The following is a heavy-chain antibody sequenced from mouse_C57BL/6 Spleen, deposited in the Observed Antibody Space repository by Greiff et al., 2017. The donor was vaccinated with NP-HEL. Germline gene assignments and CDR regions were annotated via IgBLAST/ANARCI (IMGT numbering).Heavy chain of an antibody. CDR1: GYTFTDYY. CDR3: ARGGYDQFAY. Sequence: VQLQQSGPELVKPGASVKISCKASGYTFTDYYMNWVKQSHGKSLEWIGDINPNNGGTSYNQKFKGKATLTVDKSSSTAYMELRSLTSEDSAVYYCARGGYDQFAYWGQGTLVTVSA. V-gene: IGHV1-26*01. D-gene: IGHD2-3*01. CDR2: INPNNGGT. J-gene: IGHJ3*01.